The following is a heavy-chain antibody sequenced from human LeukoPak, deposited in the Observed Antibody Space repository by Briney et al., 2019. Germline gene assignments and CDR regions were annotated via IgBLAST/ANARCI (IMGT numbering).Heavy chain of an antibody. V-gene: IGHV4-34*01. Sequence: SETLSLTCAVYGGSFSGYYWSWIRQPPGKGLEWIGEINHSGSTNYNPSLKSRVTISVDTSKNQFSLKLSSVTAADTAVYYCARGVRDGYNENDYWGQGTLVTVSS. CDR3: ARGVRDGYNENDY. CDR2: INHSGST. CDR1: GGSFSGYY. D-gene: IGHD5-24*01. J-gene: IGHJ4*02.